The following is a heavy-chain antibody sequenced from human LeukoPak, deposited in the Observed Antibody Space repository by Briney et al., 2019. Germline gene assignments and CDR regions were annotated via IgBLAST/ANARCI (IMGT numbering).Heavy chain of an antibody. CDR1: GFTVSSNY. CDR2: IYSSGST. CDR3: ARDKIVGATNLDS. D-gene: IGHD1-26*01. V-gene: IGHV3-66*01. Sequence: GGSLRLSCAASGFTVSSNYMNWVRQAPGKGLEWLSIIYSSGSTYYADSVKGRFTISRDNSKNTLYLQMNSLRAEDTAVYYCARDKIVGATNLDSWGQGTLVTVSS. J-gene: IGHJ4*02.